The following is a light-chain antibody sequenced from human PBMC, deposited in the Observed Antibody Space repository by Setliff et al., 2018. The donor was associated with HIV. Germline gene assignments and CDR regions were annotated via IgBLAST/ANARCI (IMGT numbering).Light chain of an antibody. CDR3: CSYAGRTTFI. J-gene: IGLJ1*01. Sequence: QSVLTQPASVSGSPGQSITISCTGTSSDVGGYDLVSWYQQHPGKAPKLVIHEVSKRPSGVSYRFSGSKSGNTASLTISGLQAEDEATYYCCSYAGRTTFIFGSGTKVTV. CDR2: EVS. V-gene: IGLV2-23*02. CDR1: SSDVGGYDL.